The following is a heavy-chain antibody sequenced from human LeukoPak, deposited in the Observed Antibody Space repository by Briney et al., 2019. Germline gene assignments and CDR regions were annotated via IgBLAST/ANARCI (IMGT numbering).Heavy chain of an antibody. V-gene: IGHV1-69*13. CDR1: GGTFSSYA. CDR3: ARSTPQDSSWYPSFDY. CDR2: IIPIFGTA. Sequence: ASVKVSCKASGGTFSSYAISWVRQAPGQGLEWMGGIIPIFGTANYAQKFQGRVTITADESTSTDYMELSSLRSEDTAVYYCARSTPQDSSWYPSFDYWGQGTLVTVSS. D-gene: IGHD6-13*01. J-gene: IGHJ4*02.